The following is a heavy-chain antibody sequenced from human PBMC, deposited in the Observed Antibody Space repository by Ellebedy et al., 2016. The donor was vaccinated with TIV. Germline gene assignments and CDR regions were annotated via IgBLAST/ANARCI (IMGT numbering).Heavy chain of an antibody. CDR1: GGSLSSDY. CDR3: ARAFQYSSGWALDY. V-gene: IGHV4-34*01. CDR2: INHSGST. J-gene: IGHJ4*02. D-gene: IGHD6-19*01. Sequence: MPSETLSLTCAVHGGSLSSDYWSWIRQSPEKGLEWIGEINHSGSTSYNPSLKSRVSISVDTPKKQFSLKLSSVTAAGTAVYYCARAFQYSSGWALDYWGQGTLVTVSS.